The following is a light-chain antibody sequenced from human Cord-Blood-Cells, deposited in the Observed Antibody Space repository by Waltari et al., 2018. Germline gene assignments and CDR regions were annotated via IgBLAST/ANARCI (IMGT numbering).Light chain of an antibody. CDR2: EVS. V-gene: IGLV2-23*02. CDR1: RRDVQSFNL. CDR3: CSYAGSSTFYV. J-gene: IGLJ1*01. Sequence: SARPQSASVAGDRDHSITTPCAVTRRDVQSFNLISRYQQHPGKAPKLKIYEVSKRPSGVSNRFSGSKSGNTASLTISGLQAEDEADYYCCSYAGSSTFYVFGTGTKVTVL.